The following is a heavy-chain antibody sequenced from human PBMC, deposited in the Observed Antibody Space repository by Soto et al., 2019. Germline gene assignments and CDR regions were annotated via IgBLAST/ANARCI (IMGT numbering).Heavy chain of an antibody. CDR1: GYTFTSYD. CDR2: MNPNSGNT. V-gene: IGHV1-8*01. CDR3: ARGPNQENGLTYGFWSGMIYYYYYMDV. Sequence: EASVKVSCKASGYTFTSYDINWVRQATGQGLEWMGWMNPNSGNTGYAQKFQGRVTMTRNTSISTAYMELSSLRSEDTAVYYCARGPNQENGLTYGFWSGMIYYYYYMDVWGKGTTVTVSS. J-gene: IGHJ6*03. D-gene: IGHD3-3*01.